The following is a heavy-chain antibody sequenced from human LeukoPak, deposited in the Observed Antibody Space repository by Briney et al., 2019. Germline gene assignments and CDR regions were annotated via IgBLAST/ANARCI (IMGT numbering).Heavy chain of an antibody. J-gene: IGHJ4*02. Sequence: GGSLRLSCAASGFTFSRYAMTWVRQAPGKGLEWVSTISGSGDSTHYADSVKGRFTISRDHSRNTLYVQMNSLRAEDTAIYYCAKDTAMVTPYYFDFWGQGTLVTVSS. V-gene: IGHV3-23*01. CDR1: GFTFSRYA. CDR3: AKDTAMVTPYYFDF. D-gene: IGHD5-18*01. CDR2: ISGSGDST.